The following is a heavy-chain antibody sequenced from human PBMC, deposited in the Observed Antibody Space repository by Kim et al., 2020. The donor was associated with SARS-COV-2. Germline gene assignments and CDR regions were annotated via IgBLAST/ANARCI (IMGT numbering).Heavy chain of an antibody. V-gene: IGHV4-61*01. J-gene: IGHJ5*02. CDR3: ARDFGPLYYGSGSYYNWSDP. CDR1: GGSVSSGSYY. CDR2: IYYSGST. D-gene: IGHD3-10*01. Sequence: SETMSLTCTVSGGSVSSGSYYWSWIRQPPGKGLEWIGYIYYSGSTNYNPSLKSRVTISVDTSKNQFSLKLSPVTAADTAVYYCARDFGPLYYGSGSYYNWSDPGGQGTLVTVSS.